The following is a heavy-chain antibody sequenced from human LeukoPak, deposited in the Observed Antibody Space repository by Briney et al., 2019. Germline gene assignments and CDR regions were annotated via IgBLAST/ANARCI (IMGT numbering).Heavy chain of an antibody. CDR3: TRVEETATTAAIIRKYSYYYYYMDV. CDR2: IKQDGSEK. CDR1: RFTFSRYG. J-gene: IGHJ6*03. V-gene: IGHV3-7*01. D-gene: IGHD4-11*01. Sequence: GGSLRLSCAASRFTFSRYGMHWVRQAPGKGLEWVANIKQDGSEKHYVDSVKGRFTISRDNAKNSLYLQMSSLRAEDTAVYYCTRVEETATTAAIIRKYSYYYYYMDVWGKGNTVTVSS.